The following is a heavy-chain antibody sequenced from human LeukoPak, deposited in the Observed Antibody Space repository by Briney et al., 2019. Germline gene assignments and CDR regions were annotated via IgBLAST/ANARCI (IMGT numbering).Heavy chain of an antibody. CDR1: GGSFSGYY. J-gene: IGHJ6*03. D-gene: IGHD6-13*01. Sequence: SETLSLTCAVYGGSFSGYYWSWIRQPPGKGLEWIGEINHSGSTNYNPSLKSRVTISVDTSKNQFSLKLSSVTAADTAVYYCARQAYSSSWYKYYYYYMNVWGKGTTVTVSS. CDR2: INHSGST. V-gene: IGHV4-34*01. CDR3: ARQAYSSSWYKYYYYYMNV.